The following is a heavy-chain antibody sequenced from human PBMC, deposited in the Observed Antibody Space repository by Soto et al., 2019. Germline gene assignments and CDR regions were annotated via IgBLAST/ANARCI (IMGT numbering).Heavy chain of an antibody. CDR2: IYPGDSDT. D-gene: IGHD1-20*01. J-gene: IGHJ6*02. CDR3: ARLPNWNDISYYGMDV. V-gene: IGHV5-51*01. CDR1: GYSFTSYC. Sequence: GESLKISCKGSGYSFTSYCIGWVRQMPGKGLEWMGIIYPGDSDTRYSPSFQGQVTISADKSISTAYLQWSSLEASDTAMYYCARLPNWNDISYYGMDVWGQGTTVTVSS.